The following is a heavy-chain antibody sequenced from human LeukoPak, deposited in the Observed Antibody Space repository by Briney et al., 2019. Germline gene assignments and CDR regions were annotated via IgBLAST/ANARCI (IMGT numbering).Heavy chain of an antibody. J-gene: IGHJ6*02. CDR3: ARVGVDSSGYYRPNYYYYYGMDV. Sequence: GSSVKVSCKASGGTFSSYTISWVRQAPGQGLEWMGRIIPILGIANYAQKFQGRVTITADKSTSTAYMELSSLRSEDTAVYYCARVGVDSSGYYRPNYYYYYGMDVWGQGTTVTVSS. CDR2: IIPILGIA. D-gene: IGHD3-22*01. CDR1: GGTFSSYT. V-gene: IGHV1-69*02.